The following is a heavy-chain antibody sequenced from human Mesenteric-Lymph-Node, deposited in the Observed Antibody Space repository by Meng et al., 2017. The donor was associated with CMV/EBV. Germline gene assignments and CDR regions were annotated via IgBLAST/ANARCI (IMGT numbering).Heavy chain of an antibody. Sequence: TCSFSGCSLSTGGVGVRWIRQPPGKALEWLALIYWNDGERYRPSLKSRLTITKDTSKNQVVLTMTNMDPVDTATYYCARAYTDYAFDYWGQGTLVTVSS. V-gene: IGHV2-5*01. CDR1: GCSLSTGGVG. J-gene: IGHJ4*02. CDR2: IYWNDGE. D-gene: IGHD3-16*01. CDR3: ARAYTDYAFDY.